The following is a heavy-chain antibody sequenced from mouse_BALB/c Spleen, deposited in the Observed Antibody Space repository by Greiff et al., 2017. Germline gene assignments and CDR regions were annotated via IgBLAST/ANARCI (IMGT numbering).Heavy chain of an antibody. CDR1: GYTFTSYW. CDR3: ARGRGGEYYAMDY. J-gene: IGHJ4*01. CDR2: INPSTGYT. Sequence: VQLQQSGAELAKPGASVKMSCKASGYTFTSYWMHWVKQRPGQGLEWIGYINPSTGYTEYNQKFKDKATLPADNSSSTAYMQLSSLTSEDSAVYYCARGRGGEYYAMDYWGQGTSVTVSS. V-gene: IGHV1-7*01.